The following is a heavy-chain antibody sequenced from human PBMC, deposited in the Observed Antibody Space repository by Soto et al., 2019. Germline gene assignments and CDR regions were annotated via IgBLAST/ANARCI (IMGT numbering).Heavy chain of an antibody. J-gene: IGHJ4*02. CDR3: ASEEAFGNVREFAL. CDR2: IYSGDSDT. V-gene: IGHV5-51*01. Sequence: QISHKGSGYKSSNSSIGWVRHTPGEGLEWMGIIYSGDSDTRYKAPFVGHVTVTGDNSINTAYLQCSSLRACDTAIYYGASEEAFGNVREFALWGRGTRV. CDR1: GYKSSNSS. D-gene: IGHD3-16*01.